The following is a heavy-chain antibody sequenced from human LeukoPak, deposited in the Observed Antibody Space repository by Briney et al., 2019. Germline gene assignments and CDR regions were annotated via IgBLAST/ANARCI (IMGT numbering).Heavy chain of an antibody. CDR3: ARDQYSGSYSNWFDL. Sequence: AGTLSLTCAASGFTFSSYAMHWVRQAPGKGLEWVAVISYDGSNKYYADSVKGRFTISRDNSKNTLYLQMNSLRAEDTAVYYCARDQYSGSYSNWFDLWGQGTLVTVSS. CDR2: ISYDGSNK. CDR1: GFTFSSYA. J-gene: IGHJ5*02. V-gene: IGHV3-30*04. D-gene: IGHD1-26*01.